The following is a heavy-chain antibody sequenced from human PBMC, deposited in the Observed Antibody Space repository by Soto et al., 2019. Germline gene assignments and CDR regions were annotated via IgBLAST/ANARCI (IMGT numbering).Heavy chain of an antibody. CDR1: GGSISSSSYY. D-gene: IGHD3-3*01. V-gene: IGHV4-39*01. CDR2: IYYSGST. J-gene: IGHJ6*02. CDR3: AIRDFYYYYGMDV. Sequence: QLQLQESGPGLVKPSETLSLTCTVSGGSISSSSYYWGWIRQPPGKGLEWIGSIYYSGSTYYNPSLKTRVTISVDSSRYQFSLKLSSVTAADTAVYYCAIRDFYYYYGMDVWGQGTTVTVSS.